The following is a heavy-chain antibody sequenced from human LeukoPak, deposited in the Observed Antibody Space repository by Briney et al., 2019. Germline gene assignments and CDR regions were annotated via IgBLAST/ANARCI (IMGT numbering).Heavy chain of an antibody. D-gene: IGHD6-19*01. Sequence: GESLKISCKGSGYSFTNYWIGWVRQMPGKGLEWMGGIYPGGSGIRYSPSFQGQVTISADKSISTAYLQWSTLKASDTAMYYCARPGVAGTAAYFDSWGQGTLVTVSS. J-gene: IGHJ4*02. CDR3: ARPGVAGTAAYFDS. CDR2: IYPGGSGI. CDR1: GYSFTNYW. V-gene: IGHV5-51*01.